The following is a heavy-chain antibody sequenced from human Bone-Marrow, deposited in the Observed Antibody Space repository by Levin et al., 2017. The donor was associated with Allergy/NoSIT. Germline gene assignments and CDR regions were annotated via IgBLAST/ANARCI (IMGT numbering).Heavy chain of an antibody. Sequence: ASVKVSCKASGYTFTSYGISWVRQAPGQGLEWMGWISAYNGNTNYAQKLQGRVTMTTDTSTSTAYMELRSLRSDDTAVYYCASEAPVPGIAVAGTTNAFDSWGQGTMVTVSS. CDR1: GYTFTSYG. V-gene: IGHV1-18*01. D-gene: IGHD6-19*01. CDR2: ISAYNGNT. J-gene: IGHJ3*02. CDR3: ASEAPVPGIAVAGTTNAFDS.